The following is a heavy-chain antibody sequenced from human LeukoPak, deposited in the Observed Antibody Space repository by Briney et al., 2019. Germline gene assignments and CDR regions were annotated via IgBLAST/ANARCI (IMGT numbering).Heavy chain of an antibody. Sequence: ASVKVSRKASGFTFTDYHIHWVRQAPGQGLEWMGRINPNSGGTNYAQNFQGSVTMTRDTSISTAYMELSRLRSHDTAVYYCARDYTNRRLDYWGQGTLVTVSS. CDR3: ARDYTNRRLDY. J-gene: IGHJ4*02. CDR2: INPNSGGT. V-gene: IGHV1-2*06. CDR1: GFTFTDYH.